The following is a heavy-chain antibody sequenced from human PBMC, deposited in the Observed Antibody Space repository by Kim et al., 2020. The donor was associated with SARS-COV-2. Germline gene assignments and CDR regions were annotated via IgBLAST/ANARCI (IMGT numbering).Heavy chain of an antibody. J-gene: IGHJ6*02. D-gene: IGHD3-10*01. CDR1: GGSISSSSYY. Sequence: SETLSLTCTVSGGSISSSSYYWGWIRQPPGKGLEWIGSIYYSGSTYYNPSLKSRVTISVDTSKNQFYLKLSSVTAADTAVYYCARHSRSGRGEYGMDVWGQGTTVTVSS. CDR3: ARHSRSGRGEYGMDV. V-gene: IGHV4-39*01. CDR2: IYYSGST.